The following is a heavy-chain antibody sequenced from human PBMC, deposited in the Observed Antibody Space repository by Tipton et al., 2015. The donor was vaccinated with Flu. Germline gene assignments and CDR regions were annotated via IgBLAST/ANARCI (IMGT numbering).Heavy chain of an antibody. Sequence: TLSLTCTVSGGSISSYYWSWIRQPPGKGLEWIGYIYYSGSTNYNPSLKSRVTISVDTSKNQFSLKLSSLTAADTAVYYCAREGSGWYRNWFDPWGQGTLVTVSS. CDR1: GGSISSYY. J-gene: IGHJ5*02. CDR2: IYYSGST. D-gene: IGHD6-19*01. CDR3: AREGSGWYRNWFDP. V-gene: IGHV4-59*01.